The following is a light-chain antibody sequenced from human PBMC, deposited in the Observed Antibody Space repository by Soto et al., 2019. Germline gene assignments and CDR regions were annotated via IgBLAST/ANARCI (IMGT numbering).Light chain of an antibody. J-gene: IGKJ1*01. CDR2: AAS. CDR3: QQCYSTSWT. CDR1: KSISSY. V-gene: IGKV1-39*01. Sequence: DIQMTQSPSSLSASVGDRVTITCRASKSISSYLNWYQQKPGKAPKLLIYAASSLQSGVPSRFSGSGSGTDFTRTISSLQPEDFATYYCQQCYSTSWTFGQGTKVEIK.